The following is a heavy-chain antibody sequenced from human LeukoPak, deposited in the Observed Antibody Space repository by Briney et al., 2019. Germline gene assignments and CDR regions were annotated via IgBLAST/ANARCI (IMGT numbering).Heavy chain of an antibody. V-gene: IGHV3-33*08. Sequence: GRSLRLSCVASGFTFSNFGMHWVRQAPGKGLEWVAVIWYDGSNKYYPDSVKGRFAISRDDSKNTLYLQMNSLRVEDTAVYYCARDRSVLWFDPWGQGTLVTVSS. CDR3: ARDRSVLWFDP. CDR2: IWYDGSNK. CDR1: GFTFSNFG. D-gene: IGHD3-10*02. J-gene: IGHJ5*02.